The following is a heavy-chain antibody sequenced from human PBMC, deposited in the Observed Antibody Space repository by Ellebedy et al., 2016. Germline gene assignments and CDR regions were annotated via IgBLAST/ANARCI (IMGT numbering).Heavy chain of an antibody. Sequence: ASVKVSXKASGYTFTAYYTHWVRQAPGQGLEWMGWINPHSGGTNFAQKFQGRVTMTRDTSISTAYMELSKLRSDDTAVYYCTRFSSTWYWFDPWGQGTLVTVS. D-gene: IGHD6-13*01. J-gene: IGHJ5*02. CDR3: TRFSSTWYWFDP. CDR2: INPHSGGT. CDR1: GYTFTAYY. V-gene: IGHV1-2*02.